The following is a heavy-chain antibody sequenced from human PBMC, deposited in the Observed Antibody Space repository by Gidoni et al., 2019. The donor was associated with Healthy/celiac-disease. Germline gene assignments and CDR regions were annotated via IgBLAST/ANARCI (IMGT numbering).Heavy chain of an antibody. D-gene: IGHD3-3*01. CDR3: ARDPYARLYDFWSGSNHTYYMDV. J-gene: IGHJ6*03. CDR2: ISSSSSYI. Sequence: EVQLVESGGGLVKPGGSLRLSCAASGFTFSSYSMNWVRQAPGKGLEWVSSISSSSSYIYYADSVKGRFTISRDNAKNSLYLQMNSLRAEDTAVYYCARDPYARLYDFWSGSNHTYYMDVWGKGTTVTVSS. V-gene: IGHV3-21*01. CDR1: GFTFSSYS.